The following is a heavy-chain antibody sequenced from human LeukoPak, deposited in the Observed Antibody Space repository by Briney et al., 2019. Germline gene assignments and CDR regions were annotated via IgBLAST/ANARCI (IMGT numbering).Heavy chain of an antibody. V-gene: IGHV4-34*01. Sequence: PSETLSLTGVVFNISFNDYYWTWIRQPPGKGLEWIGEINHSGDTSYNPSLKRRLTLSVDTSKNQFSLELTSVSAADTAVYYCARGNCVNGVCYLDYWGQGNLVTVSS. D-gene: IGHD2-8*01. CDR1: NISFNDYY. CDR3: ARGNCVNGVCYLDY. CDR2: INHSGDT. J-gene: IGHJ4*02.